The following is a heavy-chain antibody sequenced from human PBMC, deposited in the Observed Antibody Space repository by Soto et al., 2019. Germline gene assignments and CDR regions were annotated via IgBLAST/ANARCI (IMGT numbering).Heavy chain of an antibody. D-gene: IGHD3-10*01. V-gene: IGHV1-24*01. Sequence: ASVKVSCKVSGYTLTELSMHWVRQAPGKGLEWMGGFDPEDGETIYAQKFQGRVTMTEDTSTDTAYMELSSLRSEDTAVCYCATMSLRGGSYYGMDVWGQGTTVTVSS. CDR1: GYTLTELS. CDR2: FDPEDGET. CDR3: ATMSLRGGSYYGMDV. J-gene: IGHJ6*02.